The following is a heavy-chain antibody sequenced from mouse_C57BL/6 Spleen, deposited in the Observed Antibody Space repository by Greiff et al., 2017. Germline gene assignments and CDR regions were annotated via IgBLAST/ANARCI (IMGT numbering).Heavy chain of an antibody. Sequence: EVKLMESGPELVKPGASVKIPCKASGYTFTDYNMDWVKQSHGKSLEWIGDINPNNGGTIYNQKFKGKATLTVDKSASTAYMELRSLTSEDTAVYYCARSRNSLMDYWGQGTSVTVSS. D-gene: IGHD6-1*01. CDR2: INPNNGGT. CDR1: GYTFTDYN. J-gene: IGHJ4*01. V-gene: IGHV1-18*01. CDR3: ARSRNSLMDY.